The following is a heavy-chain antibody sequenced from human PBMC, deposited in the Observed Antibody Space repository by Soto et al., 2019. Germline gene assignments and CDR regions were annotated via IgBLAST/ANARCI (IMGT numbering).Heavy chain of an antibody. CDR1: GYTFTSYD. CDR3: AIEGVRGVDV. V-gene: IGHV1-8*01. CDR2: MNPNSANT. J-gene: IGHJ6*02. Sequence: QVQLVQSGAEVKKPGASVKVSCKASGYTFTSYDINWVRQATGQGLEWMGWMNPNSANTGYAQKFRDRVTLTGHTSISPADIGLRSMRSEATAVCYCAIEGVRGVDVWGQGTTVTVSS. D-gene: IGHD3-16*01.